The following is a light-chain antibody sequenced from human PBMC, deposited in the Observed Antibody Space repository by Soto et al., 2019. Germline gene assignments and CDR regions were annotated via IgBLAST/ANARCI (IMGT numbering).Light chain of an antibody. CDR3: QQYNNWPLT. Sequence: DIQMTQSPSTLSASVGDRVTIACRARQSVGTSLAWYQQKLGRAPKLLIYDASNLESGVPSRFSGSGSGTEFTLTISSLQPDDFATYYCQQYNNWPLTFGGGTKVEIK. CDR1: QSVGTS. CDR2: DAS. J-gene: IGKJ4*01. V-gene: IGKV1-5*01.